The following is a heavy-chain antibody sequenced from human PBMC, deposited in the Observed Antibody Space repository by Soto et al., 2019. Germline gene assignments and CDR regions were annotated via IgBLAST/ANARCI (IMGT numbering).Heavy chain of an antibody. CDR2: IWFDVSNS. CDR3: AREVSAPGHYFDY. J-gene: IGHJ4*02. D-gene: IGHD6-13*01. CDR1: GLTFSDHG. V-gene: IGHV3-33*01. Sequence: GGSLRLCWTASGLTFSDHGRRWIRQAPGKIQVWVAVIWFDVSNSYYPDSVKGRFTISRDNSKNTLSLHMYSLRAEDTSVYYCAREVSAPGHYFDYWGLGTLVTVSS.